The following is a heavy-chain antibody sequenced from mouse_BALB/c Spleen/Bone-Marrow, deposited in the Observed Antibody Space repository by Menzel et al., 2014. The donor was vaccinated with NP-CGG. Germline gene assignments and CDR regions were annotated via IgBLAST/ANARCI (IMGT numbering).Heavy chain of an antibody. CDR2: INPNNGGT. V-gene: IGHV1S81*02. CDR3: TRLSLLRGYFDY. CDR1: GYTFTSHY. Sequence: QVQLKQSGAELVKPGTSAKLSCKASGYTFTSHYIYWVKQRPGQGLKWIGEINPNNGGTNFNEKFKSKATLTVDKSSSTAYMQRSSPTSEDSAVYYCTRLSLLRGYFDYWGQGTTLTVSS. D-gene: IGHD1-2*01. J-gene: IGHJ2*01.